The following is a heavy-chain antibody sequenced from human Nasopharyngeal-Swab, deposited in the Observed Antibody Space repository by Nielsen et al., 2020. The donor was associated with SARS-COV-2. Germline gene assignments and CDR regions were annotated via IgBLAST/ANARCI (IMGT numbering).Heavy chain of an antibody. CDR2: ISGSGGST. D-gene: IGHD3-10*01. CDR3: AKVRPDGSGSYTYYFDY. Sequence: ESLKISGAAPGFTFSSYAMSWVRQAPGKGLEWVSAISGSGGSTYYADSVKGRFTISRDNSKNTLYLQMNSLRAEDTAVYYCAKVRPDGSGSYTYYFDYWGQGTLVTVSS. CDR1: GFTFSSYA. V-gene: IGHV3-23*01. J-gene: IGHJ4*02.